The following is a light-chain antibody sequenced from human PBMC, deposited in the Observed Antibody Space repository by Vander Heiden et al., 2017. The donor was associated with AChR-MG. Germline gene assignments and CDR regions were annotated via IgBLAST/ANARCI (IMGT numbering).Light chain of an antibody. CDR3: QQRSNWPL. V-gene: IGKV3-11*01. CDR1: QSVSGY. CDR2: DAS. Sequence: EIVLTQSPATLSLSPGERATLSCRASQSVSGYLAWYQQKPGQAPRLLIYDASNSGSGTDFTLTISSLEPEDFAVYYCQQRSNWPLFGPGTKVDIK. J-gene: IGKJ3*01.